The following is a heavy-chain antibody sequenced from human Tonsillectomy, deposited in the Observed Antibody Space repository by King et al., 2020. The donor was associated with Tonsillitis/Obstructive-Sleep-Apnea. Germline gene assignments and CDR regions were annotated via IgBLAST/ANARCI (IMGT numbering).Heavy chain of an antibody. CDR3: AREDCSSTCCYDGNYYYGMDV. CDR1: GYTFTSYG. J-gene: IGHJ6*02. V-gene: IGHV1-18*01. CDR2: ISAYNGNT. Sequence: QLVQSGAEVKKPGASVKVSCKASGYTFTSYGISWVRQAPGQGLEWMGWISAYNGNTNYAQKLQGRVTMTTETSTSTAYMELRSLRSDDTAVYYCAREDCSSTCCYDGNYYYGMDVWGQGTTVTVSS. D-gene: IGHD2-2*01.